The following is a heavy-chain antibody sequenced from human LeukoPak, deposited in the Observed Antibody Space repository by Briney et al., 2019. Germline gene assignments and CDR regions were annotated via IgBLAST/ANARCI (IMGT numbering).Heavy chain of an antibody. CDR3: ARDGAYDTTGYYGPDYYFDY. CDR2: IYTSGST. V-gene: IGHV4-61*02. CDR1: GGSISSGSYY. Sequence: SETLSLTCAVSGGSISSGSYYWSWIRQPAGKGLEWIGRIYTSGSTYYNPSLKSRVTISVDTSKNQFSLKVNSVTAADTAMYYCARDGAYDTTGYYGPDYYFDYWGQGTLVTISS. D-gene: IGHD3-22*01. J-gene: IGHJ4*02.